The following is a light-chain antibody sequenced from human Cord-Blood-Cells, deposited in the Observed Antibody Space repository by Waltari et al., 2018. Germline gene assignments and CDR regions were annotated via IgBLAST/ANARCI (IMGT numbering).Light chain of an antibody. J-gene: IGLJ7*01. CDR1: ALPKKY. V-gene: IGLV3-10*01. Sequence: SYELTQPPSVSVSPGQTARITCSGDALPKKYASWYQQKSGQAPVLVIYEDSKRPSGIPERFSGSSSGTMATLTISGAQVEDEADYYCYSTDSSGNHAVFGGGTQLTVL. CDR2: EDS. CDR3: YSTDSSGNHAV.